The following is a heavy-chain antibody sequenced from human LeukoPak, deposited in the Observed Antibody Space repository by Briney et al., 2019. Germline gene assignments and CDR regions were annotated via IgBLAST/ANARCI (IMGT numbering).Heavy chain of an antibody. CDR3: AKDGRAHCTGGDCFSTYFYYGTDV. Sequence: GGSLRLSCAASGFTFSTYAMGWVRRAPGKGLEWVSLISATGSNTYYTDSVKGRFTISRDNFKHTVSLQMNSLRAEDTAVYYCAKDGRAHCTGGDCFSTYFYYGTDVWGQGTTVTVS. J-gene: IGHJ6*02. CDR1: GFTFSTYA. V-gene: IGHV3-23*01. D-gene: IGHD2-8*02. CDR2: ISATGSNT.